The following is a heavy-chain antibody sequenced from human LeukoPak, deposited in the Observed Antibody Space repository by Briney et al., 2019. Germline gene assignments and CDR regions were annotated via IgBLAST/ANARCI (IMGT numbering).Heavy chain of an antibody. J-gene: IGHJ4*02. CDR3: AKGGIAAAPGDY. CDR1: GFSFSSYA. V-gene: IGHV3-23*01. D-gene: IGHD6-13*01. Sequence: VGSLRLSYAASGFSFSSYAMSWVRQAPGKRLEWVLAISGSGGSTYYADSVKGRFTISRDNSKNSLYLQMNSLRAEDTDVYDCAKGGIAAAPGDYWGQGTLVTVSS. CDR2: ISGSGGST.